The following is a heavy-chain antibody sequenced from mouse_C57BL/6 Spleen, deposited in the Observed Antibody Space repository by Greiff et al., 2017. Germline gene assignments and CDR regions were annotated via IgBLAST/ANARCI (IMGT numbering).Heavy chain of an antibody. CDR2: IYPGSGNT. Sequence: QVQLQQSGAELVRPGASVKLSCKASGYTFTDYYINWVKQRPGQGLEWIARIYPGSGNTYYNEKFKGKATLTAEKSSSTAYMQLSSLTSEDSAVYFCAREPGYYAFDYWGQGTTLAVSS. CDR3: AREPGYYAFDY. V-gene: IGHV1-76*01. D-gene: IGHD2-3*01. CDR1: GYTFTDYY. J-gene: IGHJ2*01.